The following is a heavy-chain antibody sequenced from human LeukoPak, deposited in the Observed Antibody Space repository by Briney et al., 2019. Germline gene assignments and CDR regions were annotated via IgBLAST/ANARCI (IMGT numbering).Heavy chain of an antibody. Sequence: GGSLRLSCAASGFTFSSYWMSWVRRAPGKGLEWVANIKQDGSEKYYVDSVKGRFTISRDNAKNSLYLQMNSLRAEDTAVYYCAREGAVYYYYMDVWGKGTTVTISS. CDR1: GFTFSSYW. CDR3: AREGAVYYYYMDV. V-gene: IGHV3-7*01. J-gene: IGHJ6*03. CDR2: IKQDGSEK.